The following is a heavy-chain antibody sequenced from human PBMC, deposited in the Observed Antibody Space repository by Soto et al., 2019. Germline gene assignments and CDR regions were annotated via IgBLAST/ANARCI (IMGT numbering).Heavy chain of an antibody. D-gene: IGHD2-21*02. Sequence: GWSLRLSCAASGFAFRNYDMNWVRQAPGKGLEWISKINYSGSNTYYAESVKGRFTISRDNDKNSLYLQMNSLRVEDTGIYYCAREGLCGADCYFFDYWAQGTQVTVSA. V-gene: IGHV3-48*03. CDR2: INYSGSNT. CDR1: GFAFRNYD. CDR3: AREGLCGADCYFFDY. J-gene: IGHJ4*02.